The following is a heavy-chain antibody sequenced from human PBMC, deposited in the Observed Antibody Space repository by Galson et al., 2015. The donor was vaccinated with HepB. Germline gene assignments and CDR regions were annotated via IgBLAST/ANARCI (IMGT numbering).Heavy chain of an antibody. CDR3: ARVWFGVSRNWFDP. CDR1: GFTFSSYS. J-gene: IGHJ5*02. CDR2: ISSSSSTI. Sequence: SLRLSCAASGFTFSSYSMNWVRQAPGKGLEWVSYISSSSSTIYYADSVKGRFTISRDNAKNSLYLQMNSLRDEDTAVYYCARVWFGVSRNWFDPWGQGTLVTVSS. V-gene: IGHV3-48*02. D-gene: IGHD3-10*01.